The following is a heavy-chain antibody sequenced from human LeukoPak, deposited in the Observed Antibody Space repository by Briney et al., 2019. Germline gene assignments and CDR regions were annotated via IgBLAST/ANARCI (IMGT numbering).Heavy chain of an antibody. J-gene: IGHJ4*02. CDR2: IYHSGST. D-gene: IGHD3-22*01. CDR1: GYSISSGYH. CDR3: ARDYYDSSADY. Sequence: TSETLSLTCTVSGYSISSGYHWGWIRQPPGKGLEWIGSIYHSGSTYYNPSLKSRVTISVDTSKNQFSLKLSSVTAADTAVYYCARDYYDSSADYWGQETLVTVSS. V-gene: IGHV4-38-2*02.